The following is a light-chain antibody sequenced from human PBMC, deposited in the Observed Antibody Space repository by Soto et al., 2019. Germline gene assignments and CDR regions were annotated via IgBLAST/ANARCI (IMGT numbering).Light chain of an antibody. CDR2: LTH. V-gene: IGLV1-47*02. Sequence: QLVLTQPPSASATPGQRITISCSGGSSNIGNNYVYWYQQLPGTAPKLLIYLTHYRPSGVPDRVSGSKSGTSAYLAISGLRSEDEADYYCAAWDVSLTAWVFGGGTQLTVL. CDR1: SSNIGNNY. CDR3: AAWDVSLTAWV. J-gene: IGLJ3*02.